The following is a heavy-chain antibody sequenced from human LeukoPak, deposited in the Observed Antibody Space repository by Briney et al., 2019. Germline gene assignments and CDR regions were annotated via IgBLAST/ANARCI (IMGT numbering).Heavy chain of an antibody. CDR1: GGSVSSSDSC. Sequence: SETLSLTCTVSGGSVSSSDSCWGWIRQPPGQGLEWIGNIDSSGSPHYTPVLKSRVTISVDTSKSHFSLQLSSVTAADTAVYYCVRLIAYIGHYFYYYMDVWGKGTTVTVSS. CDR2: IDSSGSP. J-gene: IGHJ6*03. D-gene: IGHD3-22*01. V-gene: IGHV4-39*02. CDR3: VRLIAYIGHYFYYYMDV.